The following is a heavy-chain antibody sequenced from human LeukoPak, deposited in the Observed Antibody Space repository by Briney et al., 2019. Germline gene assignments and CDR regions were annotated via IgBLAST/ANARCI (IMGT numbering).Heavy chain of an antibody. CDR1: GGSISSSSYY. V-gene: IGHV4-39*07. J-gene: IGHJ2*01. D-gene: IGHD4-17*01. CDR3: ASAAGDPDNWYFDL. Sequence: SETLSLTCTVSGGSISSSSYYWGWIRQPPGKGLEWIGSIYYSGSTYYNPSLKSRVTISVDTSKNQFSLKLSSVTAADTAVYYCASAAGDPDNWYFDLWGRGTLVTVSS. CDR2: IYYSGST.